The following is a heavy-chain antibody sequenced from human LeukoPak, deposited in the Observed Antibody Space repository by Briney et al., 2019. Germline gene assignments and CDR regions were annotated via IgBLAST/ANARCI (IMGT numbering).Heavy chain of an antibody. CDR3: ARGSNDYVWGSYRRPPGFDY. CDR2: INHIGTT. Sequence: SQTLSLTCALYGASFSGYYSGWIRQPPGKGLEWNGEINHIGTTNYKPSLKGRATTSVETPKNQFTLKLSSVTAAETAVYYCARGSNDYVWGSYRRPPGFDYWGQGTLVTVSS. V-gene: IGHV4-34*01. J-gene: IGHJ4*02. D-gene: IGHD3-16*02. CDR1: GASFSGYY.